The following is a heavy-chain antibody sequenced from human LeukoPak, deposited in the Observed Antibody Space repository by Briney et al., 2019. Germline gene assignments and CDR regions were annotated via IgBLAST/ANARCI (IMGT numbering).Heavy chain of an antibody. CDR3: ASGYSSRYDY. J-gene: IGHJ4*02. D-gene: IGHD6-13*01. V-gene: IGHV4-59*01. CDR1: GGXISSYY. CDR2: IYYSGST. Sequence: SETLSLTCTVSGGXISSYYWSWIRQPPGKGLEWIGYIYYSGSTNYNPSLKSRVTISVDTSKNQFSLKLSSVTAADTAVYYCASGYSSRYDYWGQGTLVTVSS.